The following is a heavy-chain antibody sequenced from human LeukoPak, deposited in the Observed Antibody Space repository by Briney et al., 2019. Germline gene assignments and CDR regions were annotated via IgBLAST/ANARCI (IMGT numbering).Heavy chain of an antibody. V-gene: IGHV4-61*02. CDR1: GGSISSGSYY. Sequence: PSQTLSLTCTVSGGSISSGSYYWSWIRQPAGKGLEWIGRTYTSGSTNYNPSLKSRVTISVDTSKNQFSLKLSSVTAADTAVYYCARDSSGSYSGWFDPWGQGTLVTVSS. D-gene: IGHD1-26*01. J-gene: IGHJ5*02. CDR2: TYTSGST. CDR3: ARDSSGSYSGWFDP.